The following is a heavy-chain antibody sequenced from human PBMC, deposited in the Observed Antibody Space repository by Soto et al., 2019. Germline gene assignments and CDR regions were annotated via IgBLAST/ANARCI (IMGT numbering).Heavy chain of an antibody. CDR1: GDSVTSGSYY. CDR3: AREWGLLPHYVMNV. Sequence: NPSETLSLTCIVSGDSVTSGSYYWTWLRQPPGKGLEWIGYISYTGRTKYNPSRQSRVTISVDTSKNDFSLNLSSVTAADTAVYFCAREWGLLPHYVMNVWGHGTAVTVSS. J-gene: IGHJ6*02. D-gene: IGHD7-27*01. V-gene: IGHV4-61*03. CDR2: ISYTGRT.